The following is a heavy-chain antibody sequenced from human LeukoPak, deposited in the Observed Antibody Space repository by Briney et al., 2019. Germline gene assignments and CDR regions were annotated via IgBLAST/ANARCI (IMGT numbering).Heavy chain of an antibody. V-gene: IGHV4-4*07. Sequence: SETLSLTCTVSGGSISSYYWSWIRQPAGKGLEWIGRIYTSGSTNYNPSLKSRVTMSVDTSKNQFSLKLSSVTAADTAVYYCARETYCGGDCYWIDYWGQGTLSPSPQ. CDR1: GGSISSYY. CDR3: ARETYCGGDCYWIDY. CDR2: IYTSGST. J-gene: IGHJ4*02. D-gene: IGHD2-21*02.